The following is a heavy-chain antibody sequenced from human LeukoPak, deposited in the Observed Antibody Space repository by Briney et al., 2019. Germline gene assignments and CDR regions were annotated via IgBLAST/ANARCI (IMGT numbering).Heavy chain of an antibody. J-gene: IGHJ4*02. Sequence: GGSLRLSCAASGFTFTNYAMSWVRQAPGKGLEWVSGMSGSSSTTYYADSVKGRFTISRDNSKNTLYLQMNSLRAEDTAVYYCAKESLDDYGDYVIDYWGQGTLVTVSS. V-gene: IGHV3-23*01. D-gene: IGHD4-17*01. CDR3: AKESLDDYGDYVIDY. CDR1: GFTFTNYA. CDR2: MSGSSSTT.